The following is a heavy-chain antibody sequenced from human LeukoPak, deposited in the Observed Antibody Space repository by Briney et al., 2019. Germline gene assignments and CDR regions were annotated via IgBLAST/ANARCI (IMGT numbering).Heavy chain of an antibody. J-gene: IGHJ4*02. V-gene: IGHV1-2*02. D-gene: IGHD6-25*01. CDR1: GYTFTGYY. CDR3: ARRLPGYSSGSLFDY. Sequence: GASVKVSCKASGYTFTGYYMHWVRQAPGQGLEWMGWINPNSGGTNYAQKFQGRVTMTRDTSISTAYMELSRLRSDDTAVYYCARRLPGYSSGSLFDYWGQGTLVTVSS. CDR2: INPNSGGT.